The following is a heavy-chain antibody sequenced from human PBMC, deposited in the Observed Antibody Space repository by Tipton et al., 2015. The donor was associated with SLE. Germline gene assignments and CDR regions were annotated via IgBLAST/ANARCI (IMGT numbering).Heavy chain of an antibody. J-gene: IGHJ4*02. CDR3: ARQQQLVQLDY. D-gene: IGHD6-6*01. Sequence: TLSLTCTVSGGSISSYYWSWIRQPPGKGLEWIGYIYYSGSTNYNPSLKSRVTISVDTSKNQFSLKLSSVTAADTAVYYCARQQQLVQLDYWGQGTLVTVSS. CDR2: IYYSGST. V-gene: IGHV4-59*08. CDR1: GGSISSYY.